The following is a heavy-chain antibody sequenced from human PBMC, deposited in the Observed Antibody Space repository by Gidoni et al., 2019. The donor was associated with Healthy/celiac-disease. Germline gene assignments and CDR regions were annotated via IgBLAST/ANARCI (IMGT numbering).Heavy chain of an antibody. Sequence: QLQLQESGPGLVKPSETLSLTCTVHGGSISSSSYYWGWIRQPPGKGLEWIGSIYYSGSTYYNPSLKSRVTISVDTSKNQFSLKLSSVTAADTAVYYCARDRKVRGVPQPLSNWFDPWGQGTLVTVSS. CDR3: ARDRKVRGVPQPLSNWFDP. D-gene: IGHD3-10*01. CDR1: GGSISSSSYY. V-gene: IGHV4-39*07. CDR2: IYYSGST. J-gene: IGHJ5*02.